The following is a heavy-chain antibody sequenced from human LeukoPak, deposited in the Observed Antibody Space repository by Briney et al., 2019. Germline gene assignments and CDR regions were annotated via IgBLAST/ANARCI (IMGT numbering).Heavy chain of an antibody. V-gene: IGHV3-30*18. CDR1: GFTFSTYG. D-gene: IGHD1-26*01. CDR3: AKDLTGGSYNFDY. CDR2: ISSDGSNK. Sequence: GGSLTLSCAASGFTFSTYGMHWVRQAPGKGLEWVAVISSDGSNKHYADSVKGRFTISRDNSKNTLYLQMSTLRGEDTAVYYCAKDLTGGSYNFDYWGQGTLVTVSS. J-gene: IGHJ4*02.